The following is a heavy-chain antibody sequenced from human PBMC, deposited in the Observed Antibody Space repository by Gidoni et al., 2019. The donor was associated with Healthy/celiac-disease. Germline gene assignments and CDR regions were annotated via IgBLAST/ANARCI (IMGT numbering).Heavy chain of an antibody. CDR1: GFTFSSYA. Sequence: EVQLVESGGGLVQPGGSLRLSCSASGFTFSSYAMHWVRQDPGKGLEYVSAISSNGGSTYYADSVKGRFTISRDNSKNTLYLQMSSLRAEDTAVYYCVMWGYCSSTSCPKRHAFDIWGQGTMVTVSS. D-gene: IGHD2-2*01. V-gene: IGHV3-64D*06. CDR3: VMWGYCSSTSCPKRHAFDI. J-gene: IGHJ3*02. CDR2: ISSNGGST.